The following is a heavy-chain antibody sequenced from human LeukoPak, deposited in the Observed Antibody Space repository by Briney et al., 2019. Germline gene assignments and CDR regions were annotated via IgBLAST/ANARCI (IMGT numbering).Heavy chain of an antibody. CDR3: ARAGHGYKYGLDY. D-gene: IGHD5-18*01. CDR2: ISSGDSTI. V-gene: IGHV3-11*01. CDR1: GFTFSDHY. J-gene: IGHJ4*02. Sequence: GGSLRLSCAASGFTFSDHYMSWIRQAPGKGLEWVSYISSGDSTIYYADSVKGRFTISRDNAKNSLYLQMNSLRAEDTAVYYCARAGHGYKYGLDYWGQGTLVTVSS.